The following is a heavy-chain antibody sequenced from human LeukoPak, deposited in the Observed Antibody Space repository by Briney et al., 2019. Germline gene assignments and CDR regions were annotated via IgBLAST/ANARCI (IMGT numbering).Heavy chain of an antibody. CDR2: ISSNSGSM. Sequence: GGSLRLSREASGFTLSRYSMHWVRQAPGKGLEWVSYISSNSGSMYYADSVKGRFTISRDNAKNSLYLQMDSLRAEDTAVYYCARPAGGTKSYYFDYWGQGTLVTVSS. CDR3: ARPAGGTKSYYFDY. J-gene: IGHJ4*02. V-gene: IGHV3-48*04. D-gene: IGHD1-7*01. CDR1: GFTLSRYS.